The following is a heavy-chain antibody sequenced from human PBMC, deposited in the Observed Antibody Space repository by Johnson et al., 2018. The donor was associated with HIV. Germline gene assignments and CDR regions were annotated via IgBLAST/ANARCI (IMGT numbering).Heavy chain of an antibody. CDR1: GFTFSSYA. Sequence: QMQLVESGGGLVKPGGSLRLSCAASGFTFSSYAMHWVRQAPGKGLEWVAVISYDGSNKYYADSVKGRFTIPRDNSNNTLYLQMNSLRAEDTAVYYCARHKAVADAFDIWGQGTVVTVS. V-gene: IGHV3-30*14. D-gene: IGHD6-19*01. J-gene: IGHJ3*02. CDR3: ARHKAVADAFDI. CDR2: ISYDGSNK.